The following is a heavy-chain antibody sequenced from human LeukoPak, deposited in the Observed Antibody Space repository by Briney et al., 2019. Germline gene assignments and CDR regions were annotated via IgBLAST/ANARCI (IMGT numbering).Heavy chain of an antibody. D-gene: IGHD2-2*01. Sequence: SETLSLTCTVSGGPISSYYWSWIRQPAGKGLEWIGRIYTSGSTNYNPSLKSRVTMSVDTSKNQFSLKLSSVTAADTAVYYCAREYCSSTSCYGFFDYWGQGTLVTVSS. V-gene: IGHV4-4*07. CDR3: AREYCSSTSCYGFFDY. CDR2: IYTSGST. J-gene: IGHJ4*02. CDR1: GGPISSYY.